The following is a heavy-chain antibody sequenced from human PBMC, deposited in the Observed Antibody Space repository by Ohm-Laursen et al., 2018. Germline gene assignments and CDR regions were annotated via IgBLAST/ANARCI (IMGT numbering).Heavy chain of an antibody. Sequence: SLRLSCAASGFNFSDYYMTWIRQAPGKGLEWVSYITSSGSTIYYADSVKGRFTISRDNAKNSLYLQMNSLRPEDTAVYYCARLLSGSSPEDYWGQGTLVTVSS. J-gene: IGHJ4*02. CDR1: GFNFSDYY. CDR3: ARLLSGSSPEDY. D-gene: IGHD1-26*01. V-gene: IGHV3-11*01. CDR2: ITSSGSTI.